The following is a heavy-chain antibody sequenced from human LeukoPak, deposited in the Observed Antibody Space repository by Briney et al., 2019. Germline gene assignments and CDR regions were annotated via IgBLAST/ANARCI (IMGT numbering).Heavy chain of an antibody. J-gene: IGHJ4*02. V-gene: IGHV3-30*18. CDR3: AKRRDYCSGGSCYSLDY. CDR2: ISSDGTKK. D-gene: IGHD2-15*01. Sequence: PGGSLRLSCAASGFRSSDYGMHWVRQAPGRGLEWVAVISSDGTKKAYADSVKGRFTISRDNSENTLYLQMSSLRAEDTAVYYCAKRRDYCSGGSCYSLDYWGQGTLVTVSS. CDR1: GFRSSDYG.